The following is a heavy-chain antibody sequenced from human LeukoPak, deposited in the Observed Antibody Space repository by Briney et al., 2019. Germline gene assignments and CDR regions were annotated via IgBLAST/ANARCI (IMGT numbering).Heavy chain of an antibody. CDR2: ISAYNGNT. J-gene: IGHJ6*02. CDR1: GYTFTSYG. CDR3: ARGSSGWYAYYYGMDV. V-gene: IGHV1-18*01. Sequence: ASVKVSCKASGYTFTSYGISWVRQAPGQGLGWMGWISAYNGNTNYAQKLQGRVTMTTDTSTSTAYMELRSLRSDDTAVYYCARGSSGWYAYYYGMDVWGQETTVTVSS. D-gene: IGHD6-19*01.